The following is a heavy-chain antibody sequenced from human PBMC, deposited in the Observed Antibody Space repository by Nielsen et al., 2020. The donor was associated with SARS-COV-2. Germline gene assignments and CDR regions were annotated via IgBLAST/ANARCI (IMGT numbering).Heavy chain of an antibody. J-gene: IGHJ4*02. CDR1: GFTFDDYA. CDR2: ISWNSGSI. V-gene: IGHV3-9*01. D-gene: IGHD3-3*01. CDR3: AKDRFGVVTSLDY. Sequence: SLKISCAASGFTFDDYAMHWVRQAPGKGLEWVSGISWNSGSIGYADSVKGRFTISRDNAKNSLYLQMNSLRAEDTALYYCAKDRFGVVTSLDYWGQGTLVTVSS.